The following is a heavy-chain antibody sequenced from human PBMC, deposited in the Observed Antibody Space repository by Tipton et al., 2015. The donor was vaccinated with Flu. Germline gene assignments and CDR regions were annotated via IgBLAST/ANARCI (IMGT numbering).Heavy chain of an antibody. CDR3: ARLPLPLSYFDY. CDR1: GDSVGSVYF. CDR2: IHRSGNG. J-gene: IGHJ4*02. Sequence: TLSLTCSVSGDSVGSVYFWGWIRQPPGQGLEWIGNIHRSGNGYYNPSFQSRVTMSVDLSKNQFSLKLSSVTAADTAVYYCARLPLPLSYFDYWGQGTLVTVSS. V-gene: IGHV4-38-2*01.